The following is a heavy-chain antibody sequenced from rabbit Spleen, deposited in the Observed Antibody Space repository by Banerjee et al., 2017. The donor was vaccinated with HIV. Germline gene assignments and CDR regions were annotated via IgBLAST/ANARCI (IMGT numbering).Heavy chain of an antibody. J-gene: IGHJ6*01. CDR1: GVSFSISSY. V-gene: IGHV1S40*01. CDR3: ARDTASSFSSYGMDL. Sequence: QSLEESGGDLVKPGASLTLTCTASGVSFSISSYMGWVRQAPGKGLEWIACIDAGSSGFTYFATWAKGRFTISKTSSTTVTLQMTRLTAADTATYFCARDTASSFSSYGMDLWGPGTLVTV. CDR2: IDAGSSGFT. D-gene: IGHD8-1*01.